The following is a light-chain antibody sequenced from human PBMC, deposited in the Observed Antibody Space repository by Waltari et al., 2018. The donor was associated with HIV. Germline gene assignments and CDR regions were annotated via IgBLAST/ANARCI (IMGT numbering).Light chain of an antibody. CDR3: ATLDDSLNGPV. J-gene: IGLJ2*01. CDR2: SNN. CDR1: SSNIGDNA. Sequence: QSVLTQPPSVSGNPGQRVTISCSGSSSNIGDNAVSWYQQFPGTAPKLIIYSNNQRPSGVPDRSAGSKSCTSASLAISGLQSEDEADYYCATLDDSLNGPVFGGGTKVTVL. V-gene: IGLV1-44*01.